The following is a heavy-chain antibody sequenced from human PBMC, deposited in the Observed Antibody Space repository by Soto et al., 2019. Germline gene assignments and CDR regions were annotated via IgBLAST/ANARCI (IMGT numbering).Heavy chain of an antibody. CDR1: GGSISEKY. Sequence: QLQLQESGPGLVKASETLSLTCIVSGGSISEKYWNWVRQPPGKGLEWIWLIFANGHTDYNPSLKSRVTMSVDASKNQFSLRLTSMPAADTAVYYCVASLAASGLNWLDPWGRGTLVTVSS. CDR3: VASLAASGLNWLDP. V-gene: IGHV4-4*07. D-gene: IGHD6-13*01. J-gene: IGHJ5*02. CDR2: IFANGHT.